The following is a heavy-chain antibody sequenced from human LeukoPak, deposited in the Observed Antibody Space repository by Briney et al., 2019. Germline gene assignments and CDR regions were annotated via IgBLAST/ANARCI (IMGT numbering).Heavy chain of an antibody. D-gene: IGHD3-22*01. V-gene: IGHV4-30-4*08. J-gene: IGHJ5*02. Sequence: PSETQSLTCTVSGGSISSGDYYWSWIRQPPGKGLEWIGYIYYSGSTYYNPSLKSRVTISVDTSKNQFSLKLSSVTAADTAVYYCAREWLLRENWFDPWGQGTLVTVSS. CDR1: GGSISSGDYY. CDR2: IYYSGST. CDR3: AREWLLRENWFDP.